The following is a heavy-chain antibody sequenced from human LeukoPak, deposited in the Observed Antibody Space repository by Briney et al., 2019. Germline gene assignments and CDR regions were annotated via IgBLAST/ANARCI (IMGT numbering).Heavy chain of an antibody. V-gene: IGHV3-23*01. CDR1: GFTFSRYA. CDR3: ALHRPTTKSYSSSWCFDY. J-gene: IGHJ4*02. CDR2: ISGGGGST. Sequence: GGSLTLSCAPSGFTFSRYAISWARQAPGEGREWVSDISGGGGSTYHAASVKGRFTIARYNSKNPLYLQMNGLRAEYTAVYYWALHRPTTKSYSSSWCFDYWGQGTLVTVSS. D-gene: IGHD6-13*01.